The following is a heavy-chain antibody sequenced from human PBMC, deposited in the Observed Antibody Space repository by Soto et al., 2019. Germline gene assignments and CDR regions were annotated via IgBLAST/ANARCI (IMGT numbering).Heavy chain of an antibody. CDR1: GFTFSSYA. CDR2: ISYDGSNK. J-gene: IGHJ6*02. CDR3: ARAPSGYYYYGMDV. D-gene: IGHD3-10*01. V-gene: IGHV3-30-3*01. Sequence: GGSLRLSCAASGFTFSSYAMHWVRQAPGKGLEWVAVISYDGSNKYYADSVKGRFTISRDNSKNTLYLQMNSLRAEDTAVYYCARAPSGYYYYGMDVWGQGTTVTVS.